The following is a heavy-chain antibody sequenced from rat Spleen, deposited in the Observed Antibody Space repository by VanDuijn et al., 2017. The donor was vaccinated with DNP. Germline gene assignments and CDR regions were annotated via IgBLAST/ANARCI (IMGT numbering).Heavy chain of an antibody. CDR3: ARRGAARLYFDY. Sequence: EVQLVESGGGLVQPGRSLKLSCAASGFTFSDYYMAWVRQAPTKGLEWVATISYDGGRTYYRDSVKGRFTISRDDAKTTLYLQMDSLRSEDTATYYCARRGAARLYFDYWGQGVMVTVSS. J-gene: IGHJ2*01. CDR1: GFTFSDYY. D-gene: IGHD1-2*01. V-gene: IGHV5-7*01. CDR2: ISYDGGRT.